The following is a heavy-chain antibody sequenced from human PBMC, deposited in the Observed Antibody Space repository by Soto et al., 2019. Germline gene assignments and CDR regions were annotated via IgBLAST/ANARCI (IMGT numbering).Heavy chain of an antibody. Sequence: GGSLRLSCSASVFTFSSYSMNWVRQAPGKGLEWVSYISSSSSTIYYADSVKGRFTISRDNAKNSLYLQMNSLRAEDTAVYYCARDLRRWSGYGPHGFDYWGQGTLVTVSS. D-gene: IGHD5-12*01. CDR2: ISSSSSTI. CDR1: VFTFSSYS. V-gene: IGHV3-48*01. J-gene: IGHJ4*02. CDR3: ARDLRRWSGYGPHGFDY.